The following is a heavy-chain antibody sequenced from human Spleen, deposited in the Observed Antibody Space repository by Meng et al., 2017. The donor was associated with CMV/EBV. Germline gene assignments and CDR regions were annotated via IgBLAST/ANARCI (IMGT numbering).Heavy chain of an antibody. CDR2: ILYDTSHK. Sequence: GESLKISCAASGFTFSNYPMHWVRQAPGKGLEWVASILYDTSHKNYADSVRGRFRISRDNSNNILYLQMESLRPEDTAKYYCAKDVARRQKITILGVVRSGYIDSWGQGTQVTVSS. D-gene: IGHD3-3*02. CDR1: GFTFSNYP. CDR3: AKDVARRQKITILGVVRSGYIDS. V-gene: IGHV3-30-3*01. J-gene: IGHJ4*02.